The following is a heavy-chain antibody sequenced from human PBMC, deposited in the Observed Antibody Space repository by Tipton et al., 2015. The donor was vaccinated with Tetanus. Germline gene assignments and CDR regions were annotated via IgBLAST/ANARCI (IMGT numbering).Heavy chain of an antibody. CDR2: ISWSSGSI. CDR1: GFTFDDYA. Sequence: SLRLSCAASGFTFDDYAMHWVRQAPGKGLEWVSGISWSSGSIGYADSVKGRFTISRDNAKNSLYLQMNSLRAEDTALYYCAKKVPYSSGWFDAFDIWGQGTMVTVSS. D-gene: IGHD6-19*01. V-gene: IGHV3-9*01. J-gene: IGHJ3*02. CDR3: AKKVPYSSGWFDAFDI.